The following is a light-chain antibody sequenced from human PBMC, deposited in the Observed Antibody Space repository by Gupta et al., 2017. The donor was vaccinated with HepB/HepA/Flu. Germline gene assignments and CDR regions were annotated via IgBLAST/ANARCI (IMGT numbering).Light chain of an antibody. CDR3: QSYDSSLSGYVV. Sequence: QSVLTQPPSVSGAPGQRFTIPCTGSSSNIGAGYDVHWYQQLPGTAPKLLIYGNSNRPSGVPDRFSGSKSGTSASLAITGLQAEDEADYYCQSYDSSLSGYVVFGGGTKLTVL. CDR1: SSNIGAGYD. CDR2: GNS. J-gene: IGLJ2*01. V-gene: IGLV1-40*01.